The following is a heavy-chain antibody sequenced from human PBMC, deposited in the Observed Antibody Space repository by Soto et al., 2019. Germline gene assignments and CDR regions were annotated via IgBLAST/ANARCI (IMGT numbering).Heavy chain of an antibody. V-gene: IGHV1-2*04. Sequence: GASVKVSCKASGYTFTGYYMHWVRQAPGQGLEWMGWINPNSGGTNYAQKFQGWVTMTRDTSISTAYMELSRLRSDDTAVYYCARDSKQGYDYGYDYWGQGTLVTVSS. D-gene: IGHD5-12*01. CDR3: ARDSKQGYDYGYDY. CDR2: INPNSGGT. J-gene: IGHJ4*02. CDR1: GYTFTGYY.